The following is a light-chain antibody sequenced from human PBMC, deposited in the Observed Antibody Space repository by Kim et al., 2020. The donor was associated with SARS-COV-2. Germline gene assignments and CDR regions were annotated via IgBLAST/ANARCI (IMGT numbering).Light chain of an antibody. CDR2: GAS. Sequence: DIQMTQSPSSLSASVGDRVTITCRASQGISHFLAWYQQKPGKVPRILISGASSLQSGVPSRFSGSESGTDFTLTITSLQPEDFASYYCQQSASLPATFGGGTKVDIK. CDR1: QGISHF. V-gene: IGKV1-27*01. J-gene: IGKJ4*01. CDR3: QQSASLPAT.